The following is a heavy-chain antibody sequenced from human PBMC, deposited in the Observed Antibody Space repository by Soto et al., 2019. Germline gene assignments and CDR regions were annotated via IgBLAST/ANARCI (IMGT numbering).Heavy chain of an antibody. V-gene: IGHV4-4*02. Sequence: SETLSLTCAVSGGSISSSNWWSWVRQPPGKGLEWIGEIYHSGSTNYNPSLKSRVTISVDKSKNQFSLKLSSVTAADTAVYYCARHGYDSSGYYSPEFDYWGQGTLVTVSS. J-gene: IGHJ4*02. D-gene: IGHD3-22*01. CDR1: GGSISSSNW. CDR3: ARHGYDSSGYYSPEFDY. CDR2: IYHSGST.